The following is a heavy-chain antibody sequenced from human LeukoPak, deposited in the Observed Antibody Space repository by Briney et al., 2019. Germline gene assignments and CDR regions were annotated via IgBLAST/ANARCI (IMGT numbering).Heavy chain of an antibody. D-gene: IGHD4-17*01. V-gene: IGHV3-64D*06. CDR2: ISSDGGGT. J-gene: IGHJ4*02. CDR1: GFTFRTYA. CDR3: VKRISDFGMDY. Sequence: PGGSLRLSCSPSGFTFRTYAMHWLRQAPGKGLEYVSAISSDGGGTYYADSVKGRFTISRDNSKNTLYLQMSSLRAEDTAVYYCVKRISDFGMDYWGQGTLVTVSS.